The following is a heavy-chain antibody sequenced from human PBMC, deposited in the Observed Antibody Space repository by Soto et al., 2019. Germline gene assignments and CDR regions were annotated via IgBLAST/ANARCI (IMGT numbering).Heavy chain of an antibody. CDR2: IQSGGPT. D-gene: IGHD2-15*01. CDR3: ARDDFLWDGGRCYGVPLDG. Sequence: PGGSLRLSCAASGFTVSSKYMSWVRQAPGKGLEWVSLIQSGGPTYYADSVKGRCTISRDTSENTVHLQMDSLRAEDTAVYYFARDDFLWDGGRCYGVPLDGWGKGTTVTVSS. CDR1: GFTVSSKY. V-gene: IGHV3-66*01. J-gene: IGHJ6*04.